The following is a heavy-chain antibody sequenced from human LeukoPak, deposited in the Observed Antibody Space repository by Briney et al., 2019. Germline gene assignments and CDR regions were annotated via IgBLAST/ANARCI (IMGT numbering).Heavy chain of an antibody. Sequence: PGGSLRLSCTASGFTFGDYAMSWVRQAPGKGLEWVGFIRSKAYGGTTEYAASVKGRFTISRDDSKSIAYLQMNSLKTEDTAVYYCTRDRDDYGDYVPVYWGQGTLVTVSS. CDR1: GFTFGDYA. D-gene: IGHD4-17*01. CDR2: IRSKAYGGTT. J-gene: IGHJ4*02. CDR3: TRDRDDYGDYVPVY. V-gene: IGHV3-49*04.